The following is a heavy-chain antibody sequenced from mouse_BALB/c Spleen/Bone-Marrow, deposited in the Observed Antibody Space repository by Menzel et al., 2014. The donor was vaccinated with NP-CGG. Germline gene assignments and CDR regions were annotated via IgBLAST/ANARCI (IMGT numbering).Heavy chain of an antibody. CDR2: INPDSSTI. Sequence: EVMLVESGGGLVQPGGSLKLSCAASGFDFSRYWMSWVRQAPGKGLEWIGEINPDSSTINYTLSLKDKFIISRDNAKNTLYLQMSKVRSEDTALYYCAHRYDVAMDYWGQGTSVTVSS. CDR1: GFDFSRYW. D-gene: IGHD2-14*01. CDR3: AHRYDVAMDY. J-gene: IGHJ4*01. V-gene: IGHV4-1*02.